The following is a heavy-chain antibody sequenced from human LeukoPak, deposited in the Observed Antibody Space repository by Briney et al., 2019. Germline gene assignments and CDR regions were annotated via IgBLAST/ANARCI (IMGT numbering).Heavy chain of an antibody. D-gene: IGHD6-13*01. CDR1: GLTFSTNS. Sequence: GGSLRLSCAAAGLTFSTNSISWIRQAPGKGLEWVSYISSSGSTIYYADSVKGRFTISRDNAKNSLYLQMNSLRAEDTAVYYCARDGSHIAAADYWGQGSLVTVSS. CDR2: ISSSGSTI. V-gene: IGHV3-11*01. CDR3: ARDGSHIAAADY. J-gene: IGHJ4*02.